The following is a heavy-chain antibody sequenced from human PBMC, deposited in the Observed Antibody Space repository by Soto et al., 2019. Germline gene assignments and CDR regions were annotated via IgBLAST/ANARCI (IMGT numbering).Heavy chain of an antibody. CDR3: ARGTPHSSGWYRARCYFDY. D-gene: IGHD6-19*01. J-gene: IGHJ4*02. CDR2: INHSGST. Sequence: QVQLQQWGAGLLKPSETLSLTCAVYGGSFSGYYWSWIRQPPGKGLEWIGEINHSGSTNYNPSLKGSVTISVDTSKNQFSLKLSSVTAADTAVYYCARGTPHSSGWYRARCYFDYWGQGTLVTVSS. CDR1: GGSFSGYY. V-gene: IGHV4-34*01.